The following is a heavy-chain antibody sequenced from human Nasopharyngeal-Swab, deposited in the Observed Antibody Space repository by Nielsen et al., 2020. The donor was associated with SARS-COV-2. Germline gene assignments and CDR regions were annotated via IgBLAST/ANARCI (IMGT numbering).Heavy chain of an antibody. Sequence: GESLKISCAASGFTFRSYAISWVRQAPGKGLEWVSVISGSDYTTYYADSVKGRFTISRDNSKNTVSLQMNSLRAEDSGLYFCAKELYDLSGALDQWGQGTLVTVSS. CDR1: GFTFRSYA. CDR3: AKELYDLSGALDQ. D-gene: IGHD3-3*01. CDR2: ISGSDYTT. V-gene: IGHV3-23*01. J-gene: IGHJ4*02.